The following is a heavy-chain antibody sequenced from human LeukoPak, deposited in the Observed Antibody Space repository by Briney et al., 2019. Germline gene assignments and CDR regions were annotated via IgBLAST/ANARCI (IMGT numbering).Heavy chain of an antibody. CDR1: GFTFSSYW. V-gene: IGHV3-7*01. D-gene: IGHD6-13*01. CDR2: IKQDGSEK. J-gene: IGHJ6*03. CDR3: ARDLKQQLVRSYYYYYMDV. Sequence: GGSLRLSCAASGFTFSSYWMSWVRQAPGKGLEWVANIKQDGSEKYYVDSVKGRFTISRDNAKNSLYLQMNSLRAEDTAVYYCARDLKQQLVRSYYYYYMDVWGKGTTVTISS.